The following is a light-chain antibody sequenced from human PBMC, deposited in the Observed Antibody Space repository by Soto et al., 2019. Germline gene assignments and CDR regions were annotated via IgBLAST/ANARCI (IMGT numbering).Light chain of an antibody. V-gene: IGKV1-33*01. CDR2: DES. CDR3: QQYDNLPFT. CDR1: QDISNY. J-gene: IGKJ3*01. Sequence: DIQMTQSPSSLSASVGDSVTITCQASQDISNYLNWYQQKPGKAPKLLIYDESHLETGVPSRCSRSGSGTDFTFTISSLQPEDIATYYCQQYDNLPFTFGPGTKVDIK.